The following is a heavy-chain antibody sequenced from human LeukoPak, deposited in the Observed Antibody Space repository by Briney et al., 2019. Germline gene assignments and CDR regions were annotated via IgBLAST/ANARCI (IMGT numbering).Heavy chain of an antibody. CDR1: GYTFTGYC. CDR3: AREVYGGEDAFDI. J-gene: IGHJ3*02. D-gene: IGHD4-23*01. Sequence: GASVKVSCKASGYTFTGYCMHWVRQAPGQGLEWMGWINPNSGGTNYAQKFQGRVTMTRDTSISTAYMELSRLRSDDTAVYYCAREVYGGEDAFDIWGQGTMVTVSS. CDR2: INPNSGGT. V-gene: IGHV1-2*02.